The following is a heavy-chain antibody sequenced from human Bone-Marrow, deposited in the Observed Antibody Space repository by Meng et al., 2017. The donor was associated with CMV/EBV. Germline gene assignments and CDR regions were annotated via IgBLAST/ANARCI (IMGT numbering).Heavy chain of an antibody. CDR3: ARDRYCSSTSCYGDYYYYGMDV. Sequence: GESLKISCAASGFTFSSYSMNWVRQAPGKGLEWVSSISSSSSYIYYADSVKGRFTISRDNAKSSLYLQMNSLRAEDTAVYYCARDRYCSSTSCYGDYYYYGMDVWGQGTTVTVSS. CDR1: GFTFSSYS. V-gene: IGHV3-21*01. J-gene: IGHJ6*02. CDR2: ISSSSSYI. D-gene: IGHD2-2*01.